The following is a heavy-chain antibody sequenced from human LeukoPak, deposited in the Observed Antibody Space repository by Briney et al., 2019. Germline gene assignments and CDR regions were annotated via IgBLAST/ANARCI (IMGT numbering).Heavy chain of an antibody. CDR2: INPNSGGT. CDR3: AREDYDILTGYRTKHWFHP. CDR1: GYRFNGYH. J-gene: IGHJ5*02. Sequence: ASVKVSCKTSGYRFNGYHIHWVRQAPGQGLEWMGWINPNSGGTKYAQKFQGRVTKTGDTSISTVYMELSRLRSDDSAVYYCAREDYDILTGYRTKHWFHPWGQGTLVTVSS. D-gene: IGHD3-9*01. V-gene: IGHV1-2*02.